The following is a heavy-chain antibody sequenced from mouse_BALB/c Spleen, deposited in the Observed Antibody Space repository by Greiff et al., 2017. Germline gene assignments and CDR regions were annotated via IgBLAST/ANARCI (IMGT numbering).Heavy chain of an antibody. CDR2: ISDGGSYT. Sequence: EVQRVESGGGLVKPGGSLKLSCAASGFTFSDYYMYWVRQTPEKRLEWVATISDGGSYTYYPDSVKGRFTISRDNAKNNLYLQMSSLKSEDTAMYYCAREGGYYEEGFAYWGQGTLVTVSA. CDR1: GFTFSDYY. J-gene: IGHJ3*01. D-gene: IGHD2-3*01. V-gene: IGHV5-4*02. CDR3: AREGGYYEEGFAY.